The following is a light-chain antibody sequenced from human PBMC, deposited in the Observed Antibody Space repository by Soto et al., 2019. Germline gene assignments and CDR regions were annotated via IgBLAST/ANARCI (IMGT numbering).Light chain of an antibody. CDR3: QPHESTLRASYD. Sequence: QSVLTQPPSVSGAPGQRVTISCTGSSSNIGAGYEVHWYQHLPGKAPKLLIYGNTNRPSGVPDQFSGSKSDTSASLAITGLHAEDEFDYYYQPHESTLRASYDFGGGTKVTAL. CDR1: SSNIGAGYE. V-gene: IGLV1-40*01. J-gene: IGLJ1*01. CDR2: GNT.